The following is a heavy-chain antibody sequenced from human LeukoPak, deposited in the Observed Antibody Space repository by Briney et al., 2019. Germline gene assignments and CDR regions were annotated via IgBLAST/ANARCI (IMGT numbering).Heavy chain of an antibody. CDR1: GFTFSSYA. Sequence: GGSLRLSCAASGFTFSSYAMSGVRQAPGKGLEWVSAISGSGGSTYYADSVKGRFTISRDNSKNTLYLQMNSLRAEDTAVYYCAISGSYYFDYWGQGTLVTASS. V-gene: IGHV3-23*01. J-gene: IGHJ4*02. CDR2: ISGSGGST. D-gene: IGHD1-26*01. CDR3: AISGSYYFDY.